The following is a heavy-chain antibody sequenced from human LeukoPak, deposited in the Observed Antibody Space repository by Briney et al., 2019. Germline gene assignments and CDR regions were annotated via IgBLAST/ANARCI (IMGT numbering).Heavy chain of an antibody. Sequence: GGSLRLSCAASGFTVSSNYMSWVRQAPGKGLEWVSVIYSGGSTYYADSVKGRFTISSDNSKNTLYLQMNSLRAEDTAVYYCAKDRNVGELLEGDYWGQGTLVTVSS. J-gene: IGHJ4*02. CDR3: AKDRNVGELLEGDY. V-gene: IGHV3-53*01. D-gene: IGHD1-26*01. CDR1: GFTVSSNY. CDR2: IYSGGST.